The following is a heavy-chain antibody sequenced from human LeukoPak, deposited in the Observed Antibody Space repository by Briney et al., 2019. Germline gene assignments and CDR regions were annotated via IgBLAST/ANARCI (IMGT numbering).Heavy chain of an antibody. CDR2: IGSDNKP. V-gene: IGHV3-23*05. D-gene: IGHD6-13*01. CDR1: GFTFSTYA. Sequence: GGSLRLSCEASGFTFSTYAMTWVRQAPGKGLEWVSSIGSDNKPHYSESVKGRFAISRDNAKNTLYLQMNSLRAEDTAVYYCSAAGNYEYFQHWGQGTLVTVSS. CDR3: SAAGNYEYFQH. J-gene: IGHJ1*01.